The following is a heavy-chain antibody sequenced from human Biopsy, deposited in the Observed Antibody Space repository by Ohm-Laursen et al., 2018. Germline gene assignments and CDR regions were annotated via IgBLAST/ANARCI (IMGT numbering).Heavy chain of an antibody. V-gene: IGHV1-2*02. Sequence: ASVKVSCKASGDAFLGYYLHWVRQAPGQGLEWMGSIYPNSGDTDFAQKFRGRVSMTRDTSVSTAYLELSSLRSDETAIYYCARDLLEWSLPSWGQGTLVTVSS. CDR2: IYPNSGDT. CDR1: GDAFLGYY. J-gene: IGHJ4*02. CDR3: ARDLLEWSLPS. D-gene: IGHD3-3*01.